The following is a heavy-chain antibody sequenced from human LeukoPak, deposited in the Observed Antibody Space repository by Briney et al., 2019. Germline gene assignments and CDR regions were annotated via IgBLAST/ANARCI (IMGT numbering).Heavy chain of an antibody. Sequence: ASVKVSCKASGYTFTGYYMHWVRQAPGQGLEWMGWINPNSGGTSYPQKFQGRVTMTRDTSISTVYMEMISLRSDDTAIFYCARAPGRSVTAPVPDWGQGTLVTVSS. CDR2: INPNSGGT. J-gene: IGHJ4*02. V-gene: IGHV1-2*02. CDR1: GYTFTGYY. D-gene: IGHD4-17*01. CDR3: ARAPGRSVTAPVPD.